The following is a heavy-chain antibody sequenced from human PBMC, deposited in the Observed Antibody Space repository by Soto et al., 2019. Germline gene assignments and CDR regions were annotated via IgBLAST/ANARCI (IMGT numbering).Heavy chain of an antibody. V-gene: IGHV3-30-3*01. D-gene: IGHD6-13*01. J-gene: IGHJ4*02. Sequence: QVQLVESGGGVVQPGRSLRLYCAASGFTFSSYAMHWVRQAPGKGLECVAVISYDGSNKYYADSVKGRFTISRDNSKNTLYLQMNSLRAEDTAVYYCASGGVSYSSPVDYWGQGTLVTVSS. CDR2: ISYDGSNK. CDR3: ASGGVSYSSPVDY. CDR1: GFTFSSYA.